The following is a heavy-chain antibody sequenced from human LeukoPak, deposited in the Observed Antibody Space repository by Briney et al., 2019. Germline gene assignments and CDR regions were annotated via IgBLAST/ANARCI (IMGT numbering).Heavy chain of an antibody. V-gene: IGHV3-30*04. CDR3: ARDHTHGIAAAGGFDY. J-gene: IGHJ4*02. CDR1: GFTFNNYA. Sequence: GGSLRLSCAASGFTFNNYAVHCVRQAPGKGLEWVAVISYDGRNQYYADSVKGRFTISRDNSQNTLFLQMNSLRLDDTAVYYCARDHTHGIAAAGGFDYWGQGTLVTVSS. D-gene: IGHD6-13*01. CDR2: ISYDGRNQ.